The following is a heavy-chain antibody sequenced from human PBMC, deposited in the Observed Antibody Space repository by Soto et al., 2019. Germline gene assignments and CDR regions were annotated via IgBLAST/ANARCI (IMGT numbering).Heavy chain of an antibody. CDR3: ARDLGTVMVYYYYYYGMDV. V-gene: IGHV3-30*04. J-gene: IGHJ6*02. Sequence: QVQLVESGGGVVQPGRSLRLSCAASGFTFSTYAMNWVRQAPGKGLEWVAVISYDGRHKYYADSVKGRFTIARDSSKNTLYLQMNSLRAGDTAVYYCARDLGTVMVYYYYYYGMDVWGQGTTVTVSS. D-gene: IGHD5-18*01. CDR2: ISYDGRHK. CDR1: GFTFSTYA.